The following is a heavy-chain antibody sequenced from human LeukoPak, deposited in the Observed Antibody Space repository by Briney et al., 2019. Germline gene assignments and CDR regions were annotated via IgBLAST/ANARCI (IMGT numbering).Heavy chain of an antibody. J-gene: IGHJ4*02. CDR3: ARDLESVVRGVQFDY. D-gene: IGHD3-10*01. CDR2: ISAYNGNT. V-gene: IGHV1-18*01. CDR1: GYTFTSYG. Sequence: ASVKVSCKASGYTFTSYGISWVRQAPGQGLEWMGWISAYNGNTNYAQKLQGRVTMTTDTSTSTAYMELRSLRSDDTAVYYCARDLESVVRGVQFDYWGQGTLVTVSS.